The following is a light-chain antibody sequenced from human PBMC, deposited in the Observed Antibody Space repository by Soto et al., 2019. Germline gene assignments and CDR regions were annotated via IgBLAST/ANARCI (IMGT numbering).Light chain of an antibody. V-gene: IGKV3-20*01. CDR3: QQYGSSPPMT. J-gene: IGKJ1*01. CDR1: QSVSSSY. CDR2: GAS. Sequence: EIVLTHSPGTLSLSPGKRATLSCRAGQSVSSSYLAWYQQKPGQAPRLLIYGASSRATGIPDRFSGSGSGTDFTLTISRLEPEDFAVYYCQQYGSSPPMTFGQGTKVDI.